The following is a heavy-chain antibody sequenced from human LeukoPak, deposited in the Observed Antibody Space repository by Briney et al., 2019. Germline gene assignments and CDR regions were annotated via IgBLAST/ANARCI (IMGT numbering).Heavy chain of an antibody. Sequence: GGSLRLSCAASGFTFSSYAMSWVRQALGQGMKWVSVISGSGGSTYYADSVKGRFTISRDNSKNTLYLQMNSLRAEHSAVYYCAKSVASAVTTNPYFDYRGQGTLVTVSS. V-gene: IGHV3-23*01. CDR1: GFTFSSYA. J-gene: IGHJ4*02. CDR3: AKSVASAVTTNPYFDY. CDR2: ISGSGGST. D-gene: IGHD4-17*01.